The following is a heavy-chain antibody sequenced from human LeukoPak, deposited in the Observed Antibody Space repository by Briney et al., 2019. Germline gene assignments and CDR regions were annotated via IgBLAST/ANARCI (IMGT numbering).Heavy chain of an antibody. D-gene: IGHD4-17*01. Sequence: GGSLRLSCAASGFTFSSYSMNWVRQAPGKGLEWVSYISSSSSTIYYADSVKGRFTISRDNAKNSLYLQMNSLRTEDSAVYYCTRNFVTVHFDYWGQGTLVTVSS. CDR3: TRNFVTVHFDY. CDR2: ISSSSSTI. CDR1: GFTFSSYS. V-gene: IGHV3-48*01. J-gene: IGHJ4*02.